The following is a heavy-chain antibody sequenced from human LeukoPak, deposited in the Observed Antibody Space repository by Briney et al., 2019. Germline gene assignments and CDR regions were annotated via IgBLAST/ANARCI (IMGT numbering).Heavy chain of an antibody. CDR3: ARELCGGDCYLSRWFDP. CDR2: IYTSGST. CDR1: GGSISSYY. J-gene: IGHJ5*02. Sequence: SETLSLTCTVSGGSISSYYWSWIRQPPGKGLEWIGYIYTSGSTNYNPSLKSRVTISVGTSKNQFSLKLSSVTAADTAVYYCARELCGGDCYLSRWFDPWGQGTLVTVSS. V-gene: IGHV4-4*09. D-gene: IGHD2-21*02.